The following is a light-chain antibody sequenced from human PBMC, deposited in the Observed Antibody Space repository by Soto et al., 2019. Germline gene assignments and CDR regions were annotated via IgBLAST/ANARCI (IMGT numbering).Light chain of an antibody. CDR3: QQSYSTPPGT. J-gene: IGKJ1*01. CDR2: AAS. Sequence: DIPMTQSPSSLSASVGDRVTITCRASQSISSYLNWYQQKPGKAPKLLIYAASSLQSGVPSRFSGSGSGTDFTLTISSLQPEDFPTYYCQQSYSTPPGTFGQGTKVEIK. CDR1: QSISSY. V-gene: IGKV1-39*01.